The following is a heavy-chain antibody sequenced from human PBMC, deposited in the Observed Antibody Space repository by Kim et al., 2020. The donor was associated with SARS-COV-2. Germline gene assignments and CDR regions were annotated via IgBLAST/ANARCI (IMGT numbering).Heavy chain of an antibody. V-gene: IGHV1-69*01. Sequence: TYAKKFKGRATITADESTSTAYMGLSSLRSEETAVYYCAGDADQNWNYHYWGQGTLVTVSS. CDR3: AGDADQNWNYHY. J-gene: IGHJ4*02. D-gene: IGHD1-7*01.